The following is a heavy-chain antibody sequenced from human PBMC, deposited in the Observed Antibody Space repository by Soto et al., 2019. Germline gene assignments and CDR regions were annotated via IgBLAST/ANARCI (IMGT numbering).Heavy chain of an antibody. Sequence: QVQLQQWGAGLLKPSETLSLTCAVYGGSFSGYYWSWIRQPPGKGLEWIGEINHSGSTNYNPSLKSRVTIFVDTSKNQFSLRLSSVTAAATAVYYCARARHTTWRYSYGSVGGDYWGQGTLVTVSS. J-gene: IGHJ4*02. D-gene: IGHD5-18*01. CDR3: ARARHTTWRYSYGSVGGDY. CDR2: INHSGST. V-gene: IGHV4-34*01. CDR1: GGSFSGYY.